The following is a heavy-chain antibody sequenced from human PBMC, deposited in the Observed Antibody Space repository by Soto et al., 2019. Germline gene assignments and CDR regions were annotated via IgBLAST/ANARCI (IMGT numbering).Heavy chain of an antibody. J-gene: IGHJ5*02. Sequence: EVQLVESGGGLIQPGGSLSLSCAASGVSVSSDYMTWVRRAPGKGLEWVSVIYVGVTTSYAESVKGRFIVSRDNSKNTLYLQMNSLRVEDTAVYYCARGAGYCSGGSCYGRDWFDPWGQGVLVTVST. D-gene: IGHD2-15*01. V-gene: IGHV3-53*01. CDR3: ARGAGYCSGGSCYGRDWFDP. CDR2: IYVGVTT. CDR1: GVSVSSDY.